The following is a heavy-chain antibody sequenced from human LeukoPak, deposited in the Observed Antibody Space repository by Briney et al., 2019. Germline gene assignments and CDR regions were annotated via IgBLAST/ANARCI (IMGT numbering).Heavy chain of an antibody. CDR2: IYSDGGT. J-gene: IGHJ4*02. V-gene: IGHV3-66*01. D-gene: IGHD6-13*01. Sequence: QTGGSLRLSCAASGLTVSSSYMSWVRQAPGKGLEWVSVIYSDGGTYYADSVKDRFTISRDNSKNTLYLQMNSLRAEDTALYYCARESSWSFDYWGQGTLVTVSS. CDR3: ARESSWSFDY. CDR1: GLTVSSSY.